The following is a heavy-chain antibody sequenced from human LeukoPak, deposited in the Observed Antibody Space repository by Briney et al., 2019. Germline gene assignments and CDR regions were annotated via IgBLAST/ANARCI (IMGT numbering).Heavy chain of an antibody. D-gene: IGHD5-18*01. Sequence: SETLSLTCAVYGGSFSGYYWSWIRQPPGKGLEWIGYIYYSGSTNYNPSLKSRVTISVDTSKNQFSLKLSSVTAADTAVYYCARVYSYGYGGEYYFDYWGQGTLVTVSS. J-gene: IGHJ4*02. CDR2: IYYSGST. CDR1: GGSFSGYY. V-gene: IGHV4-59*01. CDR3: ARVYSYGYGGEYYFDY.